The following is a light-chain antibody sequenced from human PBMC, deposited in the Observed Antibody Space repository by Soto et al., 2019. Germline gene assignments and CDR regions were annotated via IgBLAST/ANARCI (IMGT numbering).Light chain of an antibody. CDR2: YNT. CDR3: HCYDSSLTVL. V-gene: IGLV1-40*01. CDR1: GSTFGAGSD. Sequence: QSVLTQPPSVSGAPGQRVTISCTVSGSTFGAGSDVHWYQQVPGTAPKLLISYNTNRPSGVPDRFSGSKSGTSASLAISGLQPEDDAYYYCHCYDSSLTVLFGGGTKLTVL. J-gene: IGLJ2*01.